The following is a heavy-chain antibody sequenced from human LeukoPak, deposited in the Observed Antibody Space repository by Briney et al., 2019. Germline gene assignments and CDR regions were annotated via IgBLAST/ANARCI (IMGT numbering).Heavy chain of an antibody. CDR1: GYSISSGYY. CDR3: ARLPEPVYCSSTSCYGRWGYYFDY. D-gene: IGHD2-2*01. CDR2: IYHSGST. J-gene: IGHJ4*02. V-gene: IGHV4-38-2*01. Sequence: SETLSLTCAVSGYSISSGYYWGWIQQPPGKGLEWIGSIYHSGSTYYNPSLKSRVTISVDTSQNQFSLKLSSVTAADTAVYYCARLPEPVYCSSTSCYGRWGYYFDYWGQGTLVTVSS.